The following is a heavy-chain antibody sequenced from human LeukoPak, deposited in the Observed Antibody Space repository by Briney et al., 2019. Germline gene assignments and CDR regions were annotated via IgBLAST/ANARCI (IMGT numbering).Heavy chain of an antibody. Sequence: GASVKLSCKASGYTFTSYGISWVRQAPGQGLEWMGWISAYNGNTNYAQKLQGRVTMTTDTSTSTAYMELRSLRSDDTAVYYCARFGWDRRPCYYYMDVWGKGTTVTVSS. CDR2: ISAYNGNT. CDR3: ARFGWDRRPCYYYMDV. J-gene: IGHJ6*03. D-gene: IGHD1-26*01. CDR1: GYTFTSYG. V-gene: IGHV1-18*01.